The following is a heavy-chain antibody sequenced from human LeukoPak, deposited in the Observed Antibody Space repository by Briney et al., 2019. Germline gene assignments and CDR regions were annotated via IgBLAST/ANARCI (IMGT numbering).Heavy chain of an antibody. CDR3: AKDKKRFCSSTSCSVSYFDY. V-gene: IGHV3-23*01. D-gene: IGHD2-2*01. CDR1: GFTFSSYA. CDR2: ISGSGGST. J-gene: IGHJ4*02. Sequence: GGSLRLSCAASGFTFSSYAMSWVRQAPGKGQEWVSAISGSGGSTYYADSVKGRFTISRDNSKNTLYLQMNSLRAEDTAVYYCAKDKKRFCSSTSCSVSYFDYWGQGTLVTVSS.